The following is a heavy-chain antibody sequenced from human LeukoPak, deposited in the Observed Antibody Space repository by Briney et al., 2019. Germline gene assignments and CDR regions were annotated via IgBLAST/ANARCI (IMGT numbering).Heavy chain of an antibody. J-gene: IGHJ4*02. Sequence: GGSLRLSCEASGVTFNSNYMNWVRQAPGQGLEWVSVIYSGGSGVTTYYADSVKGRFAISRDSAKNTLYFQMNSLRAEDTAVYYCARESPDRPGFDYWGQGTLVTVSS. CDR3: ARESPDRPGFDY. CDR2: IYSGGSGVTT. CDR1: GVTFNSNY. D-gene: IGHD6-6*01. V-gene: IGHV3-53*01.